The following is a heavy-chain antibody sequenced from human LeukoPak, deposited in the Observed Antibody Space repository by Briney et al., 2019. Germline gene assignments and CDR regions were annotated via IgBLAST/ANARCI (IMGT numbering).Heavy chain of an antibody. Sequence: GESLEISFQAFGFKFNCNWIGWVRPMPGKGLEWLGIIYPADSDNYYSPSFQGQVTISVDKSINTAYLQWPSLRASDSGMYYCARGVTRYTWFDPWGQGTLVTVSS. CDR3: ARGVTRYTWFDP. D-gene: IGHD3-16*02. J-gene: IGHJ5*02. CDR1: GFKFNCNW. V-gene: IGHV5-51*01. CDR2: IYPADSDN.